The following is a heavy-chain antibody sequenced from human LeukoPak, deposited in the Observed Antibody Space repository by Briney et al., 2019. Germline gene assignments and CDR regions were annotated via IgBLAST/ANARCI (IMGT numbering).Heavy chain of an antibody. CDR2: INSDGSSI. V-gene: IGHV3-74*01. J-gene: IGHJ4*02. Sequence: GGSLRLSCAASGFTFNSDWMHWVRQAPGKGLVWVSRINSDGSSISYADSVKGRFTISRDNAKNTLYLQMNSLRAEDTAVYYCAREDILTGFDYWGQGTLVTVSS. D-gene: IGHD3-9*01. CDR3: AREDILTGFDY. CDR1: GFTFNSDW.